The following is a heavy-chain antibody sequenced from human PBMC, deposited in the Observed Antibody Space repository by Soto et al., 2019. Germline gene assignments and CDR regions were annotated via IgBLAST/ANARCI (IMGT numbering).Heavy chain of an antibody. CDR3: ARDEQLALDY. CDR1: GFTFSSYA. V-gene: IGHV3-30-3*01. Sequence: QVQLVESGGGVVQPGRSLRLSCAASGFTFSSYAMHWVRQAPGKGLEWVAVISYDGSNKYYADSVKDRFTISRDNSKDTLYLQMNSLRAEDTAVYYCARDEQLALDYWGQGTLVTVSS. J-gene: IGHJ4*02. D-gene: IGHD6-6*01. CDR2: ISYDGSNK.